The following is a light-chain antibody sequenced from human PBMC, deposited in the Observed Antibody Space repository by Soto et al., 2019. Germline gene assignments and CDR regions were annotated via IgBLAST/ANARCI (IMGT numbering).Light chain of an antibody. CDR3: AAWDDRLSSPL. V-gene: IGLV8-61*01. CDR2: STN. CDR1: SDSVSTSYY. J-gene: IGLJ2*01. Sequence: QTVVTQEPSFSVSPGGTVTLTCGLSSDSVSTSYYASWYQQTPGRAPRTLIYSTNTRSSGVPDRFSGSKSGTSASLAISGLRSEDEADYYCAAWDDRLSSPLLGGGTKLTV.